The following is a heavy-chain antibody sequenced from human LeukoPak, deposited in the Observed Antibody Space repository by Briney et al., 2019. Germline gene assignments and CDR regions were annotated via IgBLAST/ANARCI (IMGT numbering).Heavy chain of an antibody. CDR1: GGSISSYY. CDR3: ARVSSPYDILTGYYLYYYYGMDV. V-gene: IGHV4-59*08. Sequence: PSETLSLTCTVSGGSISSYYWSWIRQPPGKGLEWIGYIYYSGSTNYNPSLKSRVTISVDTSKNQFSLKLSSVTAADTAVYYCARVSSPYDILTGYYLYYYYGMDVWGQGTTVTVSS. D-gene: IGHD3-9*01. J-gene: IGHJ6*02. CDR2: IYYSGST.